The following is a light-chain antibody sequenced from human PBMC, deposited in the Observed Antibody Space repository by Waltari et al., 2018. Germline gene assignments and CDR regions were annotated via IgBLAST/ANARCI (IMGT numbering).Light chain of an antibody. V-gene: IGKV1-39*01. J-gene: IGKJ4*01. CDR3: QQRYSRRLT. CDR1: QSISSY. CDR2: AAS. Sequence: IQMTQYLPSLSASVGDRVTLTCRASQSISSYLNWYQQKPGKAPKLLIYAASSLQSGVPSRFSGSGSGTDFTLTISSLQPEDFATYYCQQRYSRRLTFGGGTKVEIK.